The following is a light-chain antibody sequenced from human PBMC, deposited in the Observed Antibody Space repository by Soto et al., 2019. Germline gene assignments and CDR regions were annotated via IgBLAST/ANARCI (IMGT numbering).Light chain of an antibody. CDR2: KAS. Sequence: DIQMTQSPSTLSASIGDRVTITCRASQSVSTCLAWYQQKPGKAPKLLIYKASSLESGVPSRFSGSGSGTECALTISSLQPDDFATYHCQQYDTYDSYTFGQGTKLEIK. CDR1: QSVSTC. J-gene: IGKJ2*01. V-gene: IGKV1-5*03. CDR3: QQYDTYDSYT.